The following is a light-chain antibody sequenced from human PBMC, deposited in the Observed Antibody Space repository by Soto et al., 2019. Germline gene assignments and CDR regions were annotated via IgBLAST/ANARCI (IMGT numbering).Light chain of an antibody. CDR1: QSVSSSY. CDR2: GTS. J-gene: IGKJ1*01. V-gene: IGKV3-20*01. CDR3: QQSGSSPRT. Sequence: EIVLTQSPGTLSLSPGERATLSCRASQSVSSSYLAWYQQKPGQAPRLLIYGTSSRATGIPDRFSGSGSGTDFTLTINRLEPEDFAVYYCQQSGSSPRTFGQGTKVEI.